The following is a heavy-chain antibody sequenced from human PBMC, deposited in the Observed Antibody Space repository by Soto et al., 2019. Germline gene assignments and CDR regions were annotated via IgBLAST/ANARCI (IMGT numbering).Heavy chain of an antibody. CDR2: ISAYSGNT. Sequence: ASVKVSCKASGYTFTSYGISWVRQAPGQGLEWVEWISAYSGNTNYAQKLQGRVTITTDTSTSKADMELRRLRSDDPAVDYCSRDGDSSGYSGYDVDYYYYGMDVWGQGTTVTVSS. CDR3: SRDGDSSGYSGYDVDYYYYGMDV. J-gene: IGHJ6*02. D-gene: IGHD5-12*01. CDR1: GYTFTSYG. V-gene: IGHV1-18*04.